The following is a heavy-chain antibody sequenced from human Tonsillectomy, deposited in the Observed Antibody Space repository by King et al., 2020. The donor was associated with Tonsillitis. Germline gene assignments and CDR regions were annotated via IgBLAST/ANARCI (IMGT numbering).Heavy chain of an antibody. D-gene: IGHD3-3*01. CDR3: AKYRDYWSRHSMEV. J-gene: IGHJ6*02. Sequence: VQLVESGGGLIQRGGSLRLSCAASGITFSSYAMNWVRQAPGKGLEWVSGISGSGGSTYYADSVEGRFAISRDISKNTLYLQMNSLRAEDTAVYYFAKYRDYWSRHSMEVWVQVSTVTVS. V-gene: IGHV3-23*04. CDR1: GITFSSYA. CDR2: ISGSGGST.